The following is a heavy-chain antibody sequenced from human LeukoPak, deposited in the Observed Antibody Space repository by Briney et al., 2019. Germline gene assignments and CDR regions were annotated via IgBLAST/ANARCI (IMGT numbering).Heavy chain of an antibody. V-gene: IGHV1-3*01. D-gene: IGHD3-9*01. CDR3: ARDSGYDILTGTDWFDP. CDR1: GYTFTSYA. J-gene: IGHJ5*02. Sequence: ASVKVSCKASGYTFTSYAMHWVRQAPGQRLEWRGWINAGNGNTKYSQKFQGRVTITRDTSASTAYMELSSLRSEDTAVYYCARDSGYDILTGTDWFDPWGQGTLVTVSS. CDR2: INAGNGNT.